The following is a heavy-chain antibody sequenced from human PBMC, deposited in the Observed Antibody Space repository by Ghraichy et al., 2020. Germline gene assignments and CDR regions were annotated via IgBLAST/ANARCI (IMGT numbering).Heavy chain of an antibody. V-gene: IGHV4-61*01. D-gene: IGHD3-9*01. Sequence: ESLNISCTVSSVSVSSPNYYWTWLRQPPGRELEWIASIYYSGSTNYNPSLMSRVTISLDTSKNQLSLTLTSVTASDTAVYYCARVFHYTMDVWGQGTTVTVSS. J-gene: IGHJ6*02. CDR3: ARVFHYTMDV. CDR1: SVSVSSPNYY. CDR2: IYYSGST.